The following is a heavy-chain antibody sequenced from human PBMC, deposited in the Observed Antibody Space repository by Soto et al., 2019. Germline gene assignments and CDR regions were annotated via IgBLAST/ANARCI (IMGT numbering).Heavy chain of an antibody. Sequence: GGSLRLSCAASGFTFSSYAMSWVRQAPGKGLEWVSAISGSGGSTYYADSVKGRFTISRDNSKNTLYLQVNSLRAEDTAVYYCAKDEHYYDSSGYSFDYWGQGTLVTVSS. J-gene: IGHJ4*02. V-gene: IGHV3-23*01. CDR3: AKDEHYYDSSGYSFDY. CDR1: GFTFSSYA. CDR2: ISGSGGST. D-gene: IGHD3-22*01.